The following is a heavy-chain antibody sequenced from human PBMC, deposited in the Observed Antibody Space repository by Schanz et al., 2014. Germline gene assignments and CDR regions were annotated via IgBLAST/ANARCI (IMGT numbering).Heavy chain of an antibody. Sequence: EVKMVESGGGLVKPGGSLRLSCAASGFTFSTFAMHWVRQAPGKGLEYISAISNNGDSTYYADSVKGRFTISRDNSKNTLFLQMSSLRVDDMAVYYCGRAGTGMAGWYFELWGHGTLVTVSS. V-gene: IGHV3-64D*06. CDR3: GRAGTGMAGWYFEL. CDR2: ISNNGDST. CDR1: GFTFSTFA. D-gene: IGHD5-18*01. J-gene: IGHJ2*01.